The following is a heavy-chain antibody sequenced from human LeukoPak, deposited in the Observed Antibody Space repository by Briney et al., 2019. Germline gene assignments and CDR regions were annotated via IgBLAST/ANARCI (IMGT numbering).Heavy chain of an antibody. CDR1: GFTFSNAW. J-gene: IGHJ4*02. CDR3: ARDPYDSSGYRFDC. V-gene: IGHV3-48*04. D-gene: IGHD3-22*01. CDR2: ISSSGSII. Sequence: GGSLRLSCAASGFTFSNAWMNWVRQAPGKGLEWVSYISSSGSIIFHADSVRGRFTISRDNAKNSLYLRMNSLRAEDTGVYYCARDPYDSSGYRFDCWGQGTLVTVSS.